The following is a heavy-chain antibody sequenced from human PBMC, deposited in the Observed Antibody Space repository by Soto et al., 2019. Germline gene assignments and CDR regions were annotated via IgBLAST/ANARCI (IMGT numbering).Heavy chain of an antibody. CDR2: IIPIFGTA. J-gene: IGHJ6*02. CDR1: GGTFSSYA. V-gene: IGHV1-69*13. CDR3: AIVFWSGYSTYYYYYGMDV. Sequence: SVKVSCKASGGTFSSYAISWVRQAPGQGLEWMGGIIPIFGTANYAQKFQGRVTITADESTSTAYMELSNLISEDTAVYYRAIVFWSGYSTYYYYYGMDVWGQGTTVTVS. D-gene: IGHD3-3*01.